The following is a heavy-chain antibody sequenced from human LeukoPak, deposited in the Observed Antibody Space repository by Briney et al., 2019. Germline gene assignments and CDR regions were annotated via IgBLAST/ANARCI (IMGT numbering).Heavy chain of an antibody. V-gene: IGHV3-21*01. J-gene: IGHJ3*02. D-gene: IGHD1/OR15-1a*01. CDR3: ASAEQRKDAFDI. Sequence: GGSLRLSCAASGFTVSSYSMNWVRQAPGKGLEWVSSISSSSSYIYYADSVKGRFTISRDNAKNSLYLQMNSLRAEDTPVYYCASAEQRKDAFDIWGQGTMVTVSS. CDR2: ISSSSSYI. CDR1: GFTVSSYS.